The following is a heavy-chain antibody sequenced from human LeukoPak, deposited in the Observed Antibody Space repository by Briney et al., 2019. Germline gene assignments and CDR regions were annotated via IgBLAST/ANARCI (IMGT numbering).Heavy chain of an antibody. D-gene: IGHD5-12*01. CDR3: VRYSGDADY. J-gene: IGHJ4*02. CDR2: IRGKVYGGTT. Sequence: GRSLRLSCTASGFSFGVYAMSWFRQAPGKGLEWVGFIRGKVYGGTTEYAASVKGRFTVSRDDSKSIADLQLNSLDSEDTAVYYCVRYSGDADYWGQGTLVTVST. V-gene: IGHV3-49*03. CDR1: GFSFGVYA.